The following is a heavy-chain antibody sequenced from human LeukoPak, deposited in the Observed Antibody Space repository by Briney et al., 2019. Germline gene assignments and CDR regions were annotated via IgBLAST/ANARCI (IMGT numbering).Heavy chain of an antibody. D-gene: IGHD3-22*01. CDR1: GYSFTSYW. J-gene: IGHJ4*02. CDR2: IYPGDSDT. Sequence: GESLKISCKGSGYSFTSYWIGWVRQMPVKGLEWMGIIYPGDSDTRYSPSFQGQVTISADKSISTAYLQWSSLKASDTAMYYCASSVGYYDSSGYLDYWGQGTLVTVSS. V-gene: IGHV5-51*01. CDR3: ASSVGYYDSSGYLDY.